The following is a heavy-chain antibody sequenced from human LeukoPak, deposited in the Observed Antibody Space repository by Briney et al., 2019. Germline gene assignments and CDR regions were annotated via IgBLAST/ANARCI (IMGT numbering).Heavy chain of an antibody. CDR3: ARVGSSGYYLYFDY. J-gene: IGHJ4*02. CDR2: IGTTTSTI. Sequence: GGSLRLSCAASGFTLSSFGMNWVRQAPGKGLEWVSYIGTTTSTIYYADSVKGRFTISRDNAKNSLYLQMNSLRAEDTAVYYCARVGSSGYYLYFDYWGQGTLVTVSS. V-gene: IGHV3-48*04. CDR1: GFTLSSFG. D-gene: IGHD3-22*01.